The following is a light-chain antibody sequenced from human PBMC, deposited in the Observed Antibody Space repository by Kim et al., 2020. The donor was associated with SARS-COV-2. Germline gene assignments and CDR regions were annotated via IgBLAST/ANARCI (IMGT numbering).Light chain of an antibody. CDR2: QTA. J-gene: IGLJ3*02. CDR1: KLGTKF. CDR3: QAWDDKSAV. Sequence: SYELTQPPSVSLSPGQTASIACSGDKLGTKFVHWYQQKSGQSPALVIYQTARRPSGTPERFSGSLSGNAATLTIRGTQAMDEADYFCQAWDDKSAVFGGGTQLTVL. V-gene: IGLV3-1*01.